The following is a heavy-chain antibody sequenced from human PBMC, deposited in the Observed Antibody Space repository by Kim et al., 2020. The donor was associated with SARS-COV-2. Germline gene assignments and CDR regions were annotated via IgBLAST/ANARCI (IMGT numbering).Heavy chain of an antibody. V-gene: IGHV4-59*01. Sequence: SETLSLTCTVSGGSISSYYWSWIRQPPGKGLEWIGYIYYSGSTNYNPSLKSRVTISVDTSKNQFSLKLSSVTAADTAVYYCARDSVYCSSTSCYPVIDYWGQGTLVTVSS. CDR2: IYYSGST. D-gene: IGHD2-2*01. J-gene: IGHJ4*02. CDR3: ARDSVYCSSTSCYPVIDY. CDR1: GGSISSYY.